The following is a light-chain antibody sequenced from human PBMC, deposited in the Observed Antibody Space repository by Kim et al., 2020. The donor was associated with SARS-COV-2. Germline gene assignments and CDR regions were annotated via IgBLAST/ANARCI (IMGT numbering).Light chain of an antibody. V-gene: IGKV1-33*01. CDR3: QQYDDLPYS. Sequence: ASIGDRGTIGWQASQGSNNYLKWYQQKPGKAPKPLISHASKLESGVPSRFSGDGYGKDFTFTISSLQPEDIATYFCQQYDDLPYSFGPGTKLEI. CDR1: QGSNNY. J-gene: IGKJ2*01. CDR2: HAS.